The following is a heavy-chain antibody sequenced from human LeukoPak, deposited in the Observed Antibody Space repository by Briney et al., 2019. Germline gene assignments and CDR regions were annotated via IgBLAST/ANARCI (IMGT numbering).Heavy chain of an antibody. V-gene: IGHV4-39*07. J-gene: IGHJ4*02. CDR3: AREAGYGGNSQNDY. CDR1: GGSISISNYY. D-gene: IGHD4-23*01. Sequence: SETLSLTCTVSGGSISISNYYWARIRQPPGKGLEWIGSTYYTGTTYYNPSLKSRVTILVDTSKNQFSLKLNSVTAADTAVYYCAREAGYGGNSQNDYWGQGTLVTVSS. CDR2: TYYTGTT.